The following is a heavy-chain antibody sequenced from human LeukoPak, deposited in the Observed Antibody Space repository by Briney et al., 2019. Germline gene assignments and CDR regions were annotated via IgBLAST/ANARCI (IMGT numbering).Heavy chain of an antibody. CDR1: GFTFSNAC. J-gene: IGHJ4*02. V-gene: IGHV3-20*04. CDR3: ARDYYGDSYFDY. D-gene: IGHD4-17*01. CDR2: VNWNGGNT. Sequence: PGGSLRLSCAASGFTFSNACMSWVRQAPGKGLERVSDVNWNGGNTNYADSVRGRFTISRDNAKNSLYLQMDSLRAEDTALYYCARDYYGDSYFDYWGQGTLVTVSS.